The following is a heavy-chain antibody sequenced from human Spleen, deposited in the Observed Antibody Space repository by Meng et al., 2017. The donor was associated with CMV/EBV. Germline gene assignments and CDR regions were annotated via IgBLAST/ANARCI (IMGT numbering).Heavy chain of an antibody. D-gene: IGHD2/OR15-2a*01. CDR2: ISGSGSST. CDR3: ARDTFGAVDY. CDR1: GFTFSSYV. Sequence: GESLKISCAASGFTFSSYVMSWVRQAPGKGLEWVSGISGSGSSTYYADSVKGRFTISRDNSKNTLYLQMNSLRPEDTAVYYCARDTFGAVDYWGQGTLVTVSS. J-gene: IGHJ4*02. V-gene: IGHV3-23*01.